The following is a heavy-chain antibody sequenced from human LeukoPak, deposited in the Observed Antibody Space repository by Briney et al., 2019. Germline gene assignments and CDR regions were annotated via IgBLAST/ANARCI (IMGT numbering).Heavy chain of an antibody. CDR1: GGTFSSYA. Sequence: APVKVSCKASGGTFSSYAISWVRQAPGQGLEWMGIINPSDGRTSYGQKFQGRVTMTRDTSTSTVYMELSSLRSEDTAVYYCAREIGPRQLHLWASAFDYWGQGTLVTVSP. CDR2: INPSDGRT. J-gene: IGHJ4*02. V-gene: IGHV1-46*01. D-gene: IGHD5-18*01. CDR3: AREIGPRQLHLWASAFDY.